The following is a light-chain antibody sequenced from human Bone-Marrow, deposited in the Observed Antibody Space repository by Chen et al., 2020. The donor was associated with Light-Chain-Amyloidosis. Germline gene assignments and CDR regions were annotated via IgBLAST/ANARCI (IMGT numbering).Light chain of an antibody. Sequence: IVLTQSPDFQFVTPKDTVTITCRASQSIGSSLNWYQQKPGQSPKLVVKYTAQSVSGVPSRFSGRVSGTHFTLTINSLEVEDAATYNCHQSSDFPITFGPGTKVDIK. J-gene: IGKJ3*01. V-gene: IGKV6-21*01. CDR2: YTA. CDR1: QSIGSS. CDR3: HQSSDFPIT.